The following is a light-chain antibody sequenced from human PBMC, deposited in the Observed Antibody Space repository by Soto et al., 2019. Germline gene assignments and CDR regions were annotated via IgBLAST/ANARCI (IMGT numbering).Light chain of an antibody. V-gene: IGLV2-23*01. CDR1: SSAIGRYNL. CDR3: CSYAGGASVV. Sequence: QSALTQPASVSGSPGQSITISCTGTSSAIGRYNLVSWYQQHPGKAPKLIIYEDIERPSGVSDRFSGSKSGNTASLTISGLQTEDEADYCCCSYAGGASVVFGGGTKVTVL. J-gene: IGLJ2*01. CDR2: EDI.